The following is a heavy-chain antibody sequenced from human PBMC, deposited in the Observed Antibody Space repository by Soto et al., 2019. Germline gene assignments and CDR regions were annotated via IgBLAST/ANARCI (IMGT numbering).Heavy chain of an antibody. J-gene: IGHJ4*02. D-gene: IGHD3-3*01. V-gene: IGHV3-48*03. CDR1: GFTFSSFE. CDR3: ARDGTGDFWSGYFTSFDY. CDR2: IPSSGGTI. Sequence: EVQLVESGGGLVQPGGSLRLSCAASGFTFSSFEMNWVRQAPGKGPEWVSYIPSSGGTIYYADSVKGRFTTSRDNAKNSLFLQMNSLRADDTAIYYCARDGTGDFWSGYFTSFDYCGQGTLVTVSS.